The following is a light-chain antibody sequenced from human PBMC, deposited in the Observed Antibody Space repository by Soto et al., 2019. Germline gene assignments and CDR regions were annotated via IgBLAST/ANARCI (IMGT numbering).Light chain of an antibody. CDR1: QGISSY. V-gene: IGKV1-8*01. CDR3: QQYYSYPRT. J-gene: IGKJ1*01. CDR2: AAS. Sequence: AIRMTQSPSSLSASTGDRVTITCRASQGISSYLAWYQQKPGKAPNLLIYAASTLQSGVPSRFSGSGPGTDFTLPIPCLQSEDFATYYCQQYYSYPRTFGQGTKVDIK.